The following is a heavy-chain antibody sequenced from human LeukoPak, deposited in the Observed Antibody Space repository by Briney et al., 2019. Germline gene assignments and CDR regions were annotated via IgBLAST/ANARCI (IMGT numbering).Heavy chain of an antibody. CDR3: ASPYSSSWYELCY. CDR1: GFTFSSYS. J-gene: IGHJ4*02. V-gene: IGHV3-21*01. CDR2: ISSSSSYI. D-gene: IGHD6-13*01. Sequence: GGPLRLSCAASGFTFSSYSMNWVRQAPGKGLEWVSSISSSSSYIYYADSVKGRFTISRDNAKNSLYLQMNSLRAEDTAVYYCASPYSSSWYELCYWGQGTLVTVSS.